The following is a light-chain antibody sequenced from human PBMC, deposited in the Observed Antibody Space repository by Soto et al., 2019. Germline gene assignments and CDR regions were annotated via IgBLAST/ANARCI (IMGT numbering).Light chain of an antibody. CDR3: QQRFNWPVT. CDR2: DAS. V-gene: IGKV3-11*01. CDR1: QSINNY. J-gene: IGKJ5*01. Sequence: EIVLTQSPVTLSLSPGERATLSCRASQSINNYLAWYQQKPGQAPRLLIYDASNRAPGIPARFSGSGSGTDFTLTISSLEPEDFAVYYCQQRFNWPVTFGQGTRLDIK.